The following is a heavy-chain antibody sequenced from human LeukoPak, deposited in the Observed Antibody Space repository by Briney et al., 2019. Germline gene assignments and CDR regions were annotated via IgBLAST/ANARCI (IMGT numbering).Heavy chain of an antibody. D-gene: IGHD1-26*01. V-gene: IGHV1-2*02. CDR2: INSNSGAT. CDR3: ARVSRSGSYRGPFDY. CDR1: GYTFTGYY. J-gene: IGHJ4*02. Sequence: ASVKVSCKASGYTFTGYYMHWVRQAPGQGLEWMGWINSNSGATNYAQRFQGRVTMTRDTSISTAYMELSRLRSDDTAVYYCARVSRSGSYRGPFDYWGQGTLVTVSS.